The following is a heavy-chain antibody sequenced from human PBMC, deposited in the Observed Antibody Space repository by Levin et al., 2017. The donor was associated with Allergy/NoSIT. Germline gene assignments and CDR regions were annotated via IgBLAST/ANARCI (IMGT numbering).Heavy chain of an antibody. CDR2: INAGNGNT. D-gene: IGHD6-19*01. J-gene: IGHJ4*02. CDR1: GYTFTSYA. Sequence: AASVKVSCKASGYTFTSYAMHWVRQAPGQRLEWMGWINAGNGNTKYSQKFQGRVTITRDTSASTAYMELSSLRSEDTAVYYCAREDGIAVGDYWGQGTLVTVSS. CDR3: AREDGIAVGDY. V-gene: IGHV1-3*01.